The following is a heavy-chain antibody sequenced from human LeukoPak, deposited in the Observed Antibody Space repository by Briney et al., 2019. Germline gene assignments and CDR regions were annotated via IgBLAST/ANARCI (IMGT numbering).Heavy chain of an antibody. J-gene: IGHJ4*02. CDR2: IYYSGST. CDR1: GGSISSYY. CDR3: ARTYPGAAPGSFDY. Sequence: SETLSLTCTVSGGSISSYYWSWIRQPPGKGLEWIGYIYYSGSTNYNPSLKSRVTISVDTSKNQFSLKLSSVTAADTAVYYCARTYPGAAPGSFDYWGQGTLVTVSS. D-gene: IGHD6-6*01. V-gene: IGHV4-59*01.